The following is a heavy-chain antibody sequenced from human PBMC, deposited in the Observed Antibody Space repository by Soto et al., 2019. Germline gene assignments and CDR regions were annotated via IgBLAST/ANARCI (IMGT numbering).Heavy chain of an antibody. V-gene: IGHV1-69*06. Sequence: SVKVSCKASGGTLSSYAISWVRQAPGQGLEWMGGIIPIFGTANYAQKFQGRVTITADKSTSTAYMELSSLRSEDTAVYCCAQALTTAFYDSSGYYLYWGQGTLVTVSS. CDR2: IIPIFGTA. J-gene: IGHJ4*02. CDR3: AQALTTAFYDSSGYYLY. D-gene: IGHD3-22*01. CDR1: GGTLSSYA.